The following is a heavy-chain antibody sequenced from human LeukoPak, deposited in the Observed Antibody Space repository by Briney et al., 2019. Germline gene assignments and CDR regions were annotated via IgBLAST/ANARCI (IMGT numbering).Heavy chain of an antibody. D-gene: IGHD3-3*01. V-gene: IGHV4-39*01. CDR3: ARHVNDFWSGYYTTFDY. Sequence: SETLSLTCTVSGCSISSSSYYWGWIRQPPGKGREWIGSIYYSGSTYYNPSLKSRATITVDASKNQFSLKLSSVTAADTAVYYCARHVNDFWSGYYTTFDYWGQGTLVTVSS. CDR2: IYYSGST. CDR1: GCSISSSSYY. J-gene: IGHJ4*02.